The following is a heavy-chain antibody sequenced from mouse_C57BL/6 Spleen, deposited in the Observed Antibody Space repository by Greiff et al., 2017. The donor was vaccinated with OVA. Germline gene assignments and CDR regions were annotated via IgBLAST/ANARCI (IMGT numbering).Heavy chain of an antibody. CDR1: GYAFSSSW. D-gene: IGHD3-3*01. CDR3: ARGWDWYFDG. V-gene: IGHV1-82*01. J-gene: IGHJ1*03. CDR2: IYPGDGDT. Sequence: QVQLQQSGPELVKPGASVKISCKASGYAFSSSWMNWVKQRPGKGLEWIGRIYPGDGDTNYNGKFKGKATLTADKSSSTAYMQLSSLTSEDSAVYFCARGWDWYFDGWGTGTTVTVSS.